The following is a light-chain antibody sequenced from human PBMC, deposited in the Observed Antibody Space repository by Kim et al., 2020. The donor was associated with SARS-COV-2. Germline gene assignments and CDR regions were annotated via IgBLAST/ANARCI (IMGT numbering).Light chain of an antibody. V-gene: IGLV3-19*01. J-gene: IGLJ2*01. Sequence: ALGHTVRITCKGDSLRIYYASWYQQKPGQAPVLVIYGKNNRPSGIPDRFSGSSSGNTASLTITGAQAEDEADYYCNSRDSSDNHVVFGGGTQLTVL. CDR3: NSRDSSDNHVV. CDR2: GKN. CDR1: SLRIYY.